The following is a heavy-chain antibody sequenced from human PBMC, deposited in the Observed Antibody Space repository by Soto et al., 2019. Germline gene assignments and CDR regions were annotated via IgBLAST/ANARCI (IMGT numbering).Heavy chain of an antibody. CDR1: GFTVSSTNY. CDR2: IYSGGTT. J-gene: IGHJ4*02. CDR3: HGYGY. D-gene: IGHD5-12*01. V-gene: IGHV3-53*01. Sequence: EVQVVESGGGLIQPGGSLRLSCVVSGFTVSSTNYMSWVRQAPGKGLEWVSVIYSGGTTFYADSVKGRFTISRDNAKNTLYLQMNGLRAKGTAVYYCHGYGYWGQGTLVTVSS.